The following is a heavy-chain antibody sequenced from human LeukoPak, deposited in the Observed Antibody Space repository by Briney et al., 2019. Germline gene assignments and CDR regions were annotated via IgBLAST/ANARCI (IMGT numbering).Heavy chain of an antibody. D-gene: IGHD5-24*01. J-gene: IGHJ4*02. CDR3: SREVDGDGYNSD. CDR1: GFTFSDSA. CDR2: IRNKGNNYAT. Sequence: GGSLRLSCVASGFTFSDSAMHWVRQASGKGLEWVGRIRNKGNNYATAFAASVKGRFTISRDDSKNTAYLQMNSLKTEDTAVYYCSREVDGDGYNSDWGQGTLVTVSS. V-gene: IGHV3-73*01.